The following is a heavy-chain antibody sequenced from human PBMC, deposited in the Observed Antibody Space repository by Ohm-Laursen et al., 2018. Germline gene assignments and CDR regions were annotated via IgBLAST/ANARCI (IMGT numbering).Heavy chain of an antibody. D-gene: IGHD2-15*01. Sequence: SETLSLTCIVSGGSVSSRSYYWSWIRQPPGKGLEWIGYIYYSGSTNYNPSLKSRVTISVDTSKNQFSLKLSSVTAADTAVYYCARSGEYCSGGSCANFDNWGQGTLVTVSS. CDR3: ARSGEYCSGGSCANFDN. V-gene: IGHV4-61*01. CDR1: GGSVSSRSYY. CDR2: IYYSGST. J-gene: IGHJ4*02.